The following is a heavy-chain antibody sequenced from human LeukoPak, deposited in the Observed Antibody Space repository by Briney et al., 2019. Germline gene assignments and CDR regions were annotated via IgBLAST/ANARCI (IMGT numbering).Heavy chain of an antibody. Sequence: PSETLSLTCSVSGYSISSGYYWGWIRQPPGKGLEWIGSIYHSGSTYYNPSLKSRVTISVDTSKNHFSLKLSSVTAADTAVYYCARDGGRGGDCFYDYWGQGTLVTVSS. D-gene: IGHD2-21*02. CDR1: GYSISSGYY. CDR2: IYHSGST. J-gene: IGHJ4*02. V-gene: IGHV4-38-2*02. CDR3: ARDGGRGGDCFYDY.